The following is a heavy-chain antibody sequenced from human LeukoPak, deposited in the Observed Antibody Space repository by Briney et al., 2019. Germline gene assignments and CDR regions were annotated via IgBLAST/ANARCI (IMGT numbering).Heavy chain of an antibody. CDR2: ISAYNGNT. CDR3: ARFGGVDTAMVMTFRSEPSSWFDP. J-gene: IGHJ5*02. Sequence: GASVKVSCTASGYTFTSYGISWVRQAPGQGLEWMGWISAYNGNTNYAQKLQGRVTMTTDTSTSTAYMELRSLRSDDTAVYYCARFGGVDTAMVMTFRSEPSSWFDPWGQGTLVTVSS. CDR1: GYTFTSYG. D-gene: IGHD5-18*01. V-gene: IGHV1-18*01.